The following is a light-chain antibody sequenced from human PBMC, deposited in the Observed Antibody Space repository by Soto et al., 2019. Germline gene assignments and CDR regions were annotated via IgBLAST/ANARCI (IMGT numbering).Light chain of an antibody. CDR3: SSSTSSDFNV. Sequence: SVLSQLTSGTGSPVESSPISCTRSGSYGGGNNYVACYQQHPGKAPKLIIYGVSHRPVWVAPRFSASRSVYTASLTISGLQHEDEADYYRSSSTSSDFNVFGPGNKGTV. J-gene: IGLJ1*01. CDR1: GSYGGGNNY. V-gene: IGLV2-14*01. CDR2: GVS.